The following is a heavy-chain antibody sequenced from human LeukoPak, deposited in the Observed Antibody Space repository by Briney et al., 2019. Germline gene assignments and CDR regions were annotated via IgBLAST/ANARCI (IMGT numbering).Heavy chain of an antibody. D-gene: IGHD2-21*02. CDR2: IYYSGSP. V-gene: IGHV4-59*01. CDR3: ARGAGIVVVTATMDV. Sequence: SETLSLTCTVSGGSTSNYYWSWIRQPPGKGLELIGFIYYSGSPNYNPSLKSRVTISVDSSKNQFSLRLSSVTPADTAVYYCARGAGIVVVTATMDVWGKGTTVTISS. CDR1: GGSTSNYY. J-gene: IGHJ6*03.